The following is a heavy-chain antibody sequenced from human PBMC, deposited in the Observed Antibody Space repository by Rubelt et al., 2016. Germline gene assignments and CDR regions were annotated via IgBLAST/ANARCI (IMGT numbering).Heavy chain of an antibody. CDR3: AKARSGYSSGWYDFDY. Sequence: GKGLEWLSGISASGGTTYYADSVRGRFTISRDNSKNTLYLQMNSLRVEDTAVYYCAKARSGYSSGWYDFDYWGQGTLVTVSS. CDR2: ISASGGTT. D-gene: IGHD6-19*01. J-gene: IGHJ4*02. V-gene: IGHV3-23*01.